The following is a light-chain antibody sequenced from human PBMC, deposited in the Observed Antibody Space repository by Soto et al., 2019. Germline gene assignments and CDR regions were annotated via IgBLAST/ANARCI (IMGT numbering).Light chain of an antibody. CDR3: CSYAGNSEV. Sequence: QSVLTQPASVSGSPGQSITIPSTGTSGDVGGYNLVSWYQQHPGKAPKLMIYEVTERPSGVSNRFSGSKSGNTASLTISGLQPDDEADYYCCSYAGNSEVFGTGTKVTVL. CDR1: SGDVGGYNL. V-gene: IGLV2-23*02. J-gene: IGLJ1*01. CDR2: EVT.